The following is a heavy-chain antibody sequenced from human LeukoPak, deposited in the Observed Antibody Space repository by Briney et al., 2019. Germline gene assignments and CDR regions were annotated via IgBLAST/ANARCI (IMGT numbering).Heavy chain of an antibody. J-gene: IGHJ6*04. D-gene: IGHD3-10*02. V-gene: IGHV3-21*01. CDR1: GFIFSSYS. CDR3: AELGITMIGGV. CDR2: ISSSSSYI. Sequence: PGGSLRLSCAASGFIFSSYSINWVRQAPGKGLEWVSSISSSSSYIYYADSMKGRFTISRDNAKNSLYLQMNSLRAEDTAVYYCAELGITMIGGVWGKGTTVTISS.